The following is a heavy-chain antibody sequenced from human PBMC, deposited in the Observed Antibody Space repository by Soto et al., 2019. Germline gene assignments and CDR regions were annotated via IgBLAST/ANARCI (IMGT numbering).Heavy chain of an antibody. D-gene: IGHD3-9*01. CDR1: GGSFSGYY. V-gene: IGHV4-34*01. J-gene: IGHJ4*02. Sequence: QVQLQQWGAGLLKPWETLSLTCAVYGGSFSGYYWSWIRQPPGKGLEWIGEINHSGSTNYNPSLKSRVTISVDTSKNQFSLKLSSVTAADTAVYYCARGTHDILTGHEKHYFDYWGQGTLVTVSS. CDR3: ARGTHDILTGHEKHYFDY. CDR2: INHSGST.